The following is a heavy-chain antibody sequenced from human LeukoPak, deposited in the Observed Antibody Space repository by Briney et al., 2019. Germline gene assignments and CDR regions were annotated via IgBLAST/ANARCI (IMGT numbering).Heavy chain of an antibody. J-gene: IGHJ4*02. CDR3: ARDRTGSSGWFDY. CDR1: GGSFSGYY. V-gene: IGHV4-34*01. D-gene: IGHD6-19*01. Sequence: SETLSLTCAVYGGSFSGYYWSWIRQPPGKGLEWIGEINHSGSTNYNPSLKSRVTISVDTSKNQFSLKLSSVTAADTAVYYCARDRTGSSGWFDYWGQGTLVTVSS. CDR2: INHSGST.